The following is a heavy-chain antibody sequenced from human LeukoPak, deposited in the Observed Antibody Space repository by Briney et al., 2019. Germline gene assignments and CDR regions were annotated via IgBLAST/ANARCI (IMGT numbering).Heavy chain of an antibody. CDR1: GYSFTSYW. J-gene: IGHJ4*02. V-gene: IGHV5-51*01. CDR2: ICPGDSDT. CDR3: ARARVTMVRGVISATYFDY. Sequence: GESLKISCKGSGYSFTSYWIGWVRQMPGKGLEWMGIICPGDSDTRYSPSFQGQVTISADKSISTAYLQWSSLKASDTAMYYCARARVTMVRGVISATYFDYWGQGALVTVSS. D-gene: IGHD3-10*01.